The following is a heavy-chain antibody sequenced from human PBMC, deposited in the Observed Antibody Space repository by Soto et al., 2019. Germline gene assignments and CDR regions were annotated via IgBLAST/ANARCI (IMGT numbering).Heavy chain of an antibody. D-gene: IGHD3-10*01. J-gene: IGHJ5*02. V-gene: IGHV3-33*01. Sequence: GGSLRLSCAASGFTFSSYGMHWVRQAPGKGLEWVAVIWYDGSNKYYADSVKGRFTISRDNSKNTLYLQMNSLRAEDTAVYYCARDSYGSGSYYPYNWFDPWGQGTLVTVSS. CDR1: GFTFSSYG. CDR3: ARDSYGSGSYYPYNWFDP. CDR2: IWYDGSNK.